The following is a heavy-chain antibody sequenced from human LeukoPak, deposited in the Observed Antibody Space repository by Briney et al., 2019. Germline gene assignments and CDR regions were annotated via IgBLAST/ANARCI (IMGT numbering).Heavy chain of an antibody. CDR1: GFTFSSYR. J-gene: IGHJ4*02. D-gene: IGHD2-2*01. CDR2: ISGSGDSI. Sequence: GGSLRLSCAASGFTFSSYRRTWVRQAPGKGLEWVSYISGSGDSIYYADSAKGRFTMSRENAKNTLYLQMNSLRAEDTAVYYCARVRDAYNYFHYWGQGTLVTVSS. CDR3: ARVRDAYNYFHY. V-gene: IGHV3-48*01.